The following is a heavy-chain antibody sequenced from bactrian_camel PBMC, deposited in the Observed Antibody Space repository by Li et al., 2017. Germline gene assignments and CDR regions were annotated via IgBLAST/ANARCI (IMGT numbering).Heavy chain of an antibody. CDR3: AAVGDCYGASWYRTVGRKPDFGY. Sequence: VQLVESGGGSVQAGGSLRLSCTASGFTFDGSDMGWYRQAPGNLCELVATLDTANSPYYKDSVKGRFTISLDTAMNTMSLQMNSLKVEDSAMYYCAAVGDCYGASWYRTVGRKPDFGYWGQGTQVTVS. J-gene: IGHJ6*01. CDR2: LDTANSP. CDR1: GFTFDGSD. V-gene: IGHV3S55*01. D-gene: IGHD6*01.